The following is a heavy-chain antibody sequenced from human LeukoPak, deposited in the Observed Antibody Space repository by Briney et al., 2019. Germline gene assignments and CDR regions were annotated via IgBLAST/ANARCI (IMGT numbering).Heavy chain of an antibody. V-gene: IGHV3-49*03. CDR1: EFTFGDYA. CDR2: IRSKAYGETA. J-gene: IGHJ4*02. Sequence: GGSLRLSCTASEFTFGDYAMSWIRQAPGKGLEWVGFIRSKAYGETADYAASVKGRFTISRDDSKAIAYLQMNSLKTEDTAVYHCTRDRGAYNLYDYWGQGTLVTVSS. D-gene: IGHD1-1*01. CDR3: TRDRGAYNLYDY.